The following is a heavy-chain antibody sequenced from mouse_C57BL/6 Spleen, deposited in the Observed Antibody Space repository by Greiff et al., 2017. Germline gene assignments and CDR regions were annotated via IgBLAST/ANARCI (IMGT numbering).Heavy chain of an antibody. CDR2: INPSTGGT. CDR1: GYTFTGYY. V-gene: IGHV1-42*01. D-gene: IGHD2-4*01. CDR3: ARARDDDGELDY. J-gene: IGHJ4*01. Sequence: EVLLVQSGPELVKPGASVKISCKASGYTFTGYYMNWVKQSPEQSLEWIGEINPSTGGTTYNQKFKGKATLTVDKSSSTAYMQLKSLTSEDSAVYYCARARDDDGELDYWGKGTSVTVSS.